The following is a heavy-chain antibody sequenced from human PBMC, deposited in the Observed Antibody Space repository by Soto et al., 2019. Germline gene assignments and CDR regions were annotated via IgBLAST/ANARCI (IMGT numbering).Heavy chain of an antibody. CDR2: ISSSSSTI. V-gene: IGHV3-48*01. CDR3: ARATVTTNRYYYYMDV. CDR1: GFTFSSYS. D-gene: IGHD4-4*01. J-gene: IGHJ6*03. Sequence: GGSLRLSCAASGFTFSSYSMNWVRQAPGKGLEWVSYISSSSSTIYYADSVNGRFTISRDKAKNSMYLQMNSQRAEDTAVYYCARATVTTNRYYYYMDVWGKGTTVTVSS.